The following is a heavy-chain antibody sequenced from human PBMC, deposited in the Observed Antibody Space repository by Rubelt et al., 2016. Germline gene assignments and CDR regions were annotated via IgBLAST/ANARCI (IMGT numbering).Heavy chain of an antibody. CDR1: GGSFSGYY. CDR3: ARGRRGSSSWLGRDYYGMDV. Sequence: QVQLQQWGAGLLKPSETLSLTCAVYGGSFSGYYWSWIRQPPGKGLEWIGEINHSGSTNYNPSLKSRVTISVDTAKNQVSLKLSSVTDADTAVYYCARGRRGSSSWLGRDYYGMDVWGQGTTVTVSS. CDR2: INHSGST. V-gene: IGHV4-34*01. J-gene: IGHJ6*02. D-gene: IGHD6-13*01.